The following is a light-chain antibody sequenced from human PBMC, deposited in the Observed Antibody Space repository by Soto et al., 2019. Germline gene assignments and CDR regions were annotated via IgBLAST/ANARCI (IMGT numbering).Light chain of an antibody. CDR1: SSDVGSYDL. CDR2: EVN. CDR3: CSFVRTNGLL. J-gene: IGLJ2*01. V-gene: IGLV2-23*02. Sequence: QSALTQPASVSGSPGQSITISCTGTSSDVGSYDLVSWYQHHSGKAPKIIIYEVNKRPSGISDRFSGSKSGNTASLTISGLQAEDEAEYFCCSFVRTNGLLFGGGTQLTVL.